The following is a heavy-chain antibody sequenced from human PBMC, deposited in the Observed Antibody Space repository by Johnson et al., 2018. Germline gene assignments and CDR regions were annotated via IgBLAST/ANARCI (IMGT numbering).Heavy chain of an antibody. CDR1: GGSLNNHY. CDR3: AREATSASWYGDVWTNYYYHYMDV. D-gene: IGHD3-10*01. J-gene: IGHJ6*03. V-gene: IGHV4-59*11. Sequence: QVQLQESGPGLVKPSDTLSLTCTVSGGSLNNHYWSWIRQPPGKGPEWIGYIFYSGSTTYNPSLKSRGTISVAKSKKQLSLKLTSVTAADTAVYYCAREATSASWYGDVWTNYYYHYMDVWGKGTTVTVSS. CDR2: IFYSGST.